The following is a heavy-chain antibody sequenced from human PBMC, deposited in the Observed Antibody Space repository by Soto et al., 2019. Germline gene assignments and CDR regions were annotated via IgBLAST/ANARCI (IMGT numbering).Heavy chain of an antibody. V-gene: IGHV4-59*08. D-gene: IGHD3-3*01. CDR1: GGSISSYY. CDR2: IYYSGST. Sequence: QVQLQESGPGLVKPSETLSLTCTVSGGSISSYYWSWIRQPPGKGLEWIGYIYYSGSTNYNPSLTSRVTISVDTSKNQFSLKLSSVTAADTAVYYCARAYDFWSGYVAGWFDPWGQGTLVTVSS. J-gene: IGHJ5*02. CDR3: ARAYDFWSGYVAGWFDP.